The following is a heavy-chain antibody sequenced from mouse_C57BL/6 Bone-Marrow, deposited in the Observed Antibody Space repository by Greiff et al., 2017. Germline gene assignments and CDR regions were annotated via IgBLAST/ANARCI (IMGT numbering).Heavy chain of an antibody. J-gene: IGHJ4*01. CDR3: TTYYGSSDAMDY. V-gene: IGHV14-4*01. D-gene: IGHD1-1*01. CDR2: IDPENGDT. CDR1: GFNIKDDY. Sequence: EVQLQESGAELVRPGASVKLSCTASGFNIKDDYMHWVKQRPEQGLEWIGWIDPENGDTEYASKFQGKATITAYTSSNTAYLQLSSLTSEDTAVYYCTTYYGSSDAMDYWGQGTSVTVSS.